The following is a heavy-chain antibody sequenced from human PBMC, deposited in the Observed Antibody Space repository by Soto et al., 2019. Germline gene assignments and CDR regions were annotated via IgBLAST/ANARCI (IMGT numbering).Heavy chain of an antibody. CDR3: ARDLLWFGEPNYFDY. J-gene: IGHJ4*02. D-gene: IGHD3-10*01. V-gene: IGHV1-18*01. Sequence: ASVKVSCKASGGTFSSYGISWVRQAPGQGLEWMGWISAYNGNTNYAQKLQGRVTMTTDTSTSTAYMELRSLRSDDTAVYYCARDLLWFGEPNYFDYWGQGTLVTVSS. CDR1: GGTFSSYG. CDR2: ISAYNGNT.